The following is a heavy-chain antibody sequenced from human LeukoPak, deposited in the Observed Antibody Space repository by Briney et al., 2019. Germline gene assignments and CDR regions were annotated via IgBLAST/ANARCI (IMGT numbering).Heavy chain of an antibody. CDR1: GGSISSSSYY. V-gene: IGHV4-39*01. D-gene: IGHD3-10*01. CDR3: ARGPGITMVRGVTWFDP. Sequence: SETLSLTCTVSGGSISSSSYYWGWIRQPPGKGLEWIGSIYYSGSTYYNPSLKSRVTISVDASKNQFSLKLSSVTAADTAVYYCARGPGITMVRGVTWFDPWGQGTLVTVSS. CDR2: IYYSGST. J-gene: IGHJ5*02.